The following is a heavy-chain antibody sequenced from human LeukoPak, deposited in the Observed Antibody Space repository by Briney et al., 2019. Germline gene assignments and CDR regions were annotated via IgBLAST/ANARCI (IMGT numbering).Heavy chain of an antibody. CDR3: ARGSPVDTAMVIALFDY. CDR2: INPNSGGT. V-gene: IGHV1-2*02. Sequence: GASVKVSCKASGYTFSIYGFSWVRQAPGQGLEWMGWINPNSGGTNYAQKFQGRVTMTRDTSISTAYMELSRLRSDDTAVYYCARGSPVDTAMVIALFDYWGQGTLVTVSS. J-gene: IGHJ4*02. CDR1: GYTFSIYG. D-gene: IGHD5-18*01.